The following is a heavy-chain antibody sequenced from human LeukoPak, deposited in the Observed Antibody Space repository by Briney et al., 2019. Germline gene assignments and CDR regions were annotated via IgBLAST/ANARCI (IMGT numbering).Heavy chain of an antibody. Sequence: PSETLSLTCTVSGGSVSSGSYYWSWTRQPPGKGLEWIGYIYYSGSTNYNPSLKSRVTISVDTSKNQFSLKLSSVTAADTAVYYCARGGGRRYCSGGSCPYYFDYWGQGTLVTVSS. CDR2: IYYSGST. J-gene: IGHJ4*02. D-gene: IGHD2-15*01. CDR1: GGSVSSGSYY. CDR3: ARGGGRRYCSGGSCPYYFDY. V-gene: IGHV4-61*01.